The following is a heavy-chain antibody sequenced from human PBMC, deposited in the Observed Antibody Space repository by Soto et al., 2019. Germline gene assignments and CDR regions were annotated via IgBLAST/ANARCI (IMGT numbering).Heavy chain of an antibody. Sequence: QVQLVQSGAEVKKPGSSVKVSCKASGGTFSSYAISWVRQAPGQGLEWMGGIIPIFGTANYAQKFQGRVTITAGESTRTAYMELSSVRSEDPAVYYCARVGVYGGPFDYWGQGTLVTVSS. J-gene: IGHJ4*02. CDR1: GGTFSSYA. D-gene: IGHD5-12*01. V-gene: IGHV1-69*01. CDR3: ARVGVYGGPFDY. CDR2: IIPIFGTA.